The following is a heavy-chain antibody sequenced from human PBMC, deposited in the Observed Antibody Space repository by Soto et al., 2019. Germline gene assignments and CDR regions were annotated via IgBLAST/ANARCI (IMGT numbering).Heavy chain of an antibody. J-gene: IGHJ4*02. CDR1: GFRFYNYG. CDR2: TWYDGTNI. D-gene: IGHD1-1*01. V-gene: IGHV3-33*01. Sequence: QVQLVESGGGVVQPGGSLRISCVASGFRFYNYGMHWVRQAPGKGLEWVAVTWYDGTNIYYSDSVKGRFSISRDNSKNTVYLQMDSLRVDDTAVYYCARDGVFSNNFNRYFDYWGQGTLVTVSS. CDR3: ARDGVFSNNFNRYFDY.